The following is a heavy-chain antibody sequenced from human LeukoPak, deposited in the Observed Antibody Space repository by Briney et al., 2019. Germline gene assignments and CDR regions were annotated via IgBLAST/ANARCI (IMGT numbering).Heavy chain of an antibody. Sequence: SETLSLTCTVSGNSISSGDNYWSWIRQPAGKGLEWIGRIYTSGSTNYNPSLKSRVTISGDTSKNQFSLRLSSVTAADTAVYYCARSYYGDGVLDYWGQGTLVTVSS. CDR1: GNSISSGDNY. V-gene: IGHV4-61*02. CDR2: IYTSGST. CDR3: ARSYYGDGVLDY. D-gene: IGHD4-17*01. J-gene: IGHJ4*02.